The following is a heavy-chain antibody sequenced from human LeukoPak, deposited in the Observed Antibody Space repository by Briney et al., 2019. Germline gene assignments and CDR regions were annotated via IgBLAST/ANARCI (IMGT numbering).Heavy chain of an antibody. J-gene: IGHJ4*02. CDR3: AKFLGTDDYYGDCYFDY. V-gene: IGHV3-11*01. CDR1: GLTFSDYY. Sequence: GGSLRLSCAASGLTFSDYYMSWIRQAPGKGLEWVSYISSSGSTIYYADSVKGRFTISRDNAKNSLYLQMNSLRAEDTAVYYCAKFLGTDDYYGDCYFDYWGQGTLVTVSS. D-gene: IGHD4-17*01. CDR2: ISSSGSTI.